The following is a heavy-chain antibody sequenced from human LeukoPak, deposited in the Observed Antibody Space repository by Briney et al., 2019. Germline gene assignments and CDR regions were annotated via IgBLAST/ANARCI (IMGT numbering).Heavy chain of an antibody. V-gene: IGHV4-61*02. J-gene: IGHJ5*02. Sequence: PSQTLSLTCTVSSGSINSDSYYWTCIRQPPGKVLEWIGRIYTTGSPSYTPALKSLVTMSIDTSKNQFSLNLSSVSAADTAVYYCASGRGITTARGVPSWFDPWGQGTLVTVSS. D-gene: IGHD3-10*01. CDR2: IYTTGSP. CDR1: SGSINSDSYY. CDR3: ASGRGITTARGVPSWFDP.